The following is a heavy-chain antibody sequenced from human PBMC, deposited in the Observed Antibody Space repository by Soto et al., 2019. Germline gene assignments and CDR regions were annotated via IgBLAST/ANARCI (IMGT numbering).Heavy chain of an antibody. V-gene: IGHV1-18*01. J-gene: IGHJ4*02. D-gene: IGHD3-9*01. Sequence: ASVKVSCKASGYTFTSYGISWVRQAPGQGLEWMGWISAYNGNTNYAQKLQGRVTMTTDTSTSTAYMELRSLRSDDTAVYYCARDIAGLTDILTAKDVYFDYWGQGTLVTVSS. CDR3: ARDIAGLTDILTAKDVYFDY. CDR1: GYTFTSYG. CDR2: ISAYNGNT.